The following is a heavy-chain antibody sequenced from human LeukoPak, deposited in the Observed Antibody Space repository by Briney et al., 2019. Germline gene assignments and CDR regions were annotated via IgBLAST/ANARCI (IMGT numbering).Heavy chain of an antibody. Sequence: ASVKVSCKASGYTFTSYDINWVRQATGQGLEWMGWINPNSGGTNYAQKFQGRVTMTRDTSISTAYMELSRLRSDDTAVYYCASSGSGSYLFDYWGQGTLVTVSS. J-gene: IGHJ4*02. V-gene: IGHV1-2*02. D-gene: IGHD1-26*01. CDR3: ASSGSGSYLFDY. CDR1: GYTFTSYD. CDR2: INPNSGGT.